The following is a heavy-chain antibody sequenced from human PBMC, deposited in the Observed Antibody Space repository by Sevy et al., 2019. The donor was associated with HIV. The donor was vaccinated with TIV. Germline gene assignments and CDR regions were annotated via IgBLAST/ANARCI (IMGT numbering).Heavy chain of an antibody. CDR1: GFTFSKYW. V-gene: IGHV3-7*01. J-gene: IGHJ4*02. Sequence: GGSLRLSCAASGFTFSKYWMGWVRQAPGKGLEWVANIKQDAGQKYYVDSVKGRFTISRDNAKNSLYLQMNSLRAQDTAVYFCARDDGNYYFHYWGQGTLVTVSS. CDR3: ARDDGNYYFHY. CDR2: IKQDAGQK. D-gene: IGHD1-7*01.